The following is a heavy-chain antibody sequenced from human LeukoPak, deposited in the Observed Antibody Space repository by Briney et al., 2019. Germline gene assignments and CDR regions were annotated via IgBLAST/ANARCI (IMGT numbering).Heavy chain of an antibody. CDR1: GGSISSGGYY. CDR3: ARDRDIGTYYYYYGMDV. CDR2: IYYSGST. D-gene: IGHD2-15*01. J-gene: IGHJ6*02. V-gene: IGHV4-61*08. Sequence: PSETLSLTCTVSGGSISSGGYYWSWIRQPPGKGLEWIGYIYYSGSTNYNPSLKSRLTISVDTSKNQFSLKLSSVTAADTAVYYCARDRDIGTYYYYYGMDVWGRGTTVTVSS.